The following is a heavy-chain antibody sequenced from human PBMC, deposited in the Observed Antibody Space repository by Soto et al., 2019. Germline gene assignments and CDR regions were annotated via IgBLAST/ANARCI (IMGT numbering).Heavy chain of an antibody. CDR1: RDSVTSVNNY. D-gene: IGHD1-20*01. CDR3: ARGSAWPNNFFDP. J-gene: IGHJ5*02. CDR2: VSYEGSV. Sequence: QVQLQESDPGLVKASETLSLTCTVSRDSVTSVNNYWSWIRQPPGKGLEWIGYVSYEGSVNYEPSLKSRLTISLDAPKNQFSLHLTSVTAADTALYFCARGSAWPNNFFDPWGQGIRVIVSS. V-gene: IGHV4-61*01.